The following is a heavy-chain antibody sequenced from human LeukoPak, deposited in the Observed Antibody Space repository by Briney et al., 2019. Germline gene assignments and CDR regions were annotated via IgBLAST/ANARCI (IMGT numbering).Heavy chain of an antibody. CDR1: GGTFSSYA. J-gene: IGHJ2*01. CDR3: ARVGIVVVPAAIPEWYFDL. V-gene: IGHV1-69*05. Sequence: ASVKVSCKASGGTFSSYAISWVRQAPGQGLEWMGGIIPIFGTANYAQKFQGRVTITTDESTSTAYMELSSLRSEDTAVYYCARVGIVVVPAAIPEWYFDLWGRGTLVTVSS. CDR2: IIPIFGTA. D-gene: IGHD2-2*02.